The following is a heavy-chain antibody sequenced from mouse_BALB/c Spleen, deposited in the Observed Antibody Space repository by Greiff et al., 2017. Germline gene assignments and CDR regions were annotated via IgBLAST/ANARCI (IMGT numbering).Heavy chain of an antibody. CDR2: IYPGDGDT. CDR1: GYAFTSYW. Sequence: QVQLKQSGAELVRPGSSVKISCTASGYAFTSYWMNWVKQRPGQGLEWIGQIYPGDGDTNYTRKFKGKATLTADKSSSTAYMQLSSLTSEDSAVYVCSRHAGYDYCDVDYWGQGTTVTVSS. CDR3: SRHAGYDYCDVDY. V-gene: IGHV1-80*01. D-gene: IGHD3-1*01. J-gene: IGHJ4*01.